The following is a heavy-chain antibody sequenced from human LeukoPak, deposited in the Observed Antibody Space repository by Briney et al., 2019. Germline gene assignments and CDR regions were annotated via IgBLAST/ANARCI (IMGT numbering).Heavy chain of an antibody. Sequence: ASVKVSCKASGYTFTSYGISWVRQAPGQGLEWMGWISAYNGNTNYAQKLQGGVTMTTDTSTSTAYMELRSLRSDDTAVYYCARVGEGYDIWTGYSGAFDIWGQGTMVTFSS. CDR1: GYTFTSYG. CDR2: ISAYNGNT. V-gene: IGHV1-18*01. CDR3: ARVGEGYDIWTGYSGAFDI. J-gene: IGHJ3*02. D-gene: IGHD3-9*01.